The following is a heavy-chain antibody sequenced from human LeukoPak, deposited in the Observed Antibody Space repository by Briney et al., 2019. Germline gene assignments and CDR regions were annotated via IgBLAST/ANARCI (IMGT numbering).Heavy chain of an antibody. CDR1: GYSISSGYY. CDR2: ISGNGGST. J-gene: IGHJ4*02. D-gene: IGHD2-15*01. V-gene: IGHV3-23*01. Sequence: HPSETLSLTCTVSGYSISSGYYWGWIRQAPGKGLEWLSAISGNGGSTYYADSVKGRFTISRDNSKNTLYLQMNSLRAEDTAIFYCAKDRLRYCSGGGCYSPVDYWGQGTLVTVSS. CDR3: AKDRLRYCSGGGCYSPVDY.